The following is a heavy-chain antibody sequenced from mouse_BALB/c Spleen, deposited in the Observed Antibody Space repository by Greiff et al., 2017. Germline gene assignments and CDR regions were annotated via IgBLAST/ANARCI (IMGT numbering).Heavy chain of an antibody. J-gene: IGHJ4*01. D-gene: IGHD2-4*01. Sequence: EVKLVESGGDLVKPGGSLKLSCAASGFTFSSYGMSWVRQTPDKRLEWVATISSGGSDTYYPDSVKGRFTISRDNAKNTLYLQMSSLKSEDTAMYYCARRVYYDCDDAMDYWGQGTSVTVSS. CDR1: GFTFSSYG. CDR2: ISSGGSDT. CDR3: ARRVYYDCDDAMDY. V-gene: IGHV5-6*02.